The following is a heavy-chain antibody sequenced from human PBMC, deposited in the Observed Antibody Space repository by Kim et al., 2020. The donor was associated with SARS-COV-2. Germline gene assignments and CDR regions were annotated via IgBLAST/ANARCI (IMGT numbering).Heavy chain of an antibody. Sequence: SETLSLTCTVSGGSISSGGYYWSWIRQHPGKGLEWIGYIYYSGSTYYNPSLKSRVTISVDTSKNQFSLKLSSVTAADTAVYYCARDIYYDSSGYYSYFDYWGQGTLVTVSS. D-gene: IGHD3-22*01. V-gene: IGHV4-31*03. CDR1: GGSISSGGYY. CDR3: ARDIYYDSSGYYSYFDY. J-gene: IGHJ4*02. CDR2: IYYSGST.